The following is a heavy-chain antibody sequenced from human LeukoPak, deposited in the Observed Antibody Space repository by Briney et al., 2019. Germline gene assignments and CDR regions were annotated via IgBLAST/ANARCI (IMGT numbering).Heavy chain of an antibody. V-gene: IGHV3-23*01. J-gene: IGHJ4*02. CDR3: AKDRDTAMVSPGGDY. CDR2: ISGSGGSR. D-gene: IGHD5-18*01. CDR1: GFTFSSYG. Sequence: GGTLRLSCAASGFTFSSYGMSWVRQAPGKGLEWVSAISGSGGSRYYADSVKGRFTISRDNSKNTLYLQMNSLRAEDTAVYYCAKDRDTAMVSPGGDYWGQGTLVTVSS.